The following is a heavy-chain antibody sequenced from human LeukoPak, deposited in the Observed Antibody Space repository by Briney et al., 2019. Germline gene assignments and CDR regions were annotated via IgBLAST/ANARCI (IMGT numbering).Heavy chain of an antibody. D-gene: IGHD1-1*01. CDR3: AGDKETTGNGMPNWFDP. V-gene: IGHV4-38-2*01. Sequence: SETLSLTCAVSGYSISSGYYWGWIRQPPGKGLQWIGSIFQRGYSYYNPSLKSRVTISVDTSRNQFSLKLSSVTAADTAVYYCAGDKETTGNGMPNWFDPWGQGTLVTVSS. CDR2: IFQRGYS. CDR1: GYSISSGYY. J-gene: IGHJ5*02.